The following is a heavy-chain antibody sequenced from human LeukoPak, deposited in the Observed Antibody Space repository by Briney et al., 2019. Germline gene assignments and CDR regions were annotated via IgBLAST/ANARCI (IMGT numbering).Heavy chain of an antibody. CDR2: ISGSGGST. Sequence: GGSLRLSCAASGFTSSSYAMSWVRQAPGKGLEWVSAISGSGGSTYYADSVKGRFTISRDNSKNTLYLQMNSLRAEDTAVYYCAKGSSSGPYFDYWGQGTLVTASS. CDR1: GFTSSSYA. J-gene: IGHJ4*02. D-gene: IGHD6-19*01. V-gene: IGHV3-23*01. CDR3: AKGSSSGPYFDY.